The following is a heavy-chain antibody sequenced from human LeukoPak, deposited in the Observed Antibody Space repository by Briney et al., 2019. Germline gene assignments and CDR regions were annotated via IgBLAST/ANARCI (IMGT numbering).Heavy chain of an antibody. CDR2: ISSSGSTI. Sequence: PGGSLRLSCAASGFTFSSYEMNWVRQAPGKGLEWVSYISSSGSTIYYADSVKGRFTISRDNAKNSLYLQMNSLRAEDTAVYYCARDGWGYSGYDFGYWGQGTLVTVSS. V-gene: IGHV3-48*03. CDR3: ARDGWGYSGYDFGY. J-gene: IGHJ4*02. D-gene: IGHD5-12*01. CDR1: GFTFSSYE.